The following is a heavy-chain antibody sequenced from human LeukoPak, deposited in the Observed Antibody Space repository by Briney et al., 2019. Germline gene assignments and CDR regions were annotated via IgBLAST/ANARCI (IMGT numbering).Heavy chain of an antibody. CDR2: IYHSGST. Sequence: PSETLSLTCAVSGGSISSGGYSWSRIRQPPGKGLEWIGYIYHSGSTYYNPSLKSRVTISVDRSKNQFSLKLSSVTAADTAVYYCARGQGWFGPNWFDPWGQGTLVTVSS. V-gene: IGHV4-30-2*01. J-gene: IGHJ5*02. CDR3: ARGQGWFGPNWFDP. D-gene: IGHD3-10*01. CDR1: GGSISSGGYS.